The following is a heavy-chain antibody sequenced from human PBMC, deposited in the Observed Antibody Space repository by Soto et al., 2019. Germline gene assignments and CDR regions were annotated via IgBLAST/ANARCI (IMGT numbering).Heavy chain of an antibody. D-gene: IGHD4-17*01. CDR2: IYYSGST. V-gene: IGHV4-31*03. J-gene: IGHJ3*02. CDR1: GGSISSGGYY. Sequence: QVQLQESGPGLVKPSQTLSLTCTVSGGSISSGGYYWSWIRQHPGKGLEWIGYIYYSGSTYYNPSLKSRVTISVDPAKNQFSLKLSSVTAADTAGYYCARDGGYGVSAFAIWGQGTMVTVSS. CDR3: ARDGGYGVSAFAI.